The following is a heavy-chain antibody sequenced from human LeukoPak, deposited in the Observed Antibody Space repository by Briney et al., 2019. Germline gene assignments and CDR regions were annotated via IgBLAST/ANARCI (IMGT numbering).Heavy chain of an antibody. CDR2: IYYNGYT. CDR1: GGSISSGSYC. J-gene: IGHJ4*02. V-gene: IGHV4-39*01. D-gene: IGHD2-15*01. Sequence: SSETLSLTCTVSGGSISSGSYCWDWIRQPPGKGLEWIGHIYYNGYTYYNPSLKSRVTISVDTSKNQFSLKLSSVPAANTTVYYCARHCSAGSCYSAVDCWGQGTLVTVSS. CDR3: ARHCSAGSCYSAVDC.